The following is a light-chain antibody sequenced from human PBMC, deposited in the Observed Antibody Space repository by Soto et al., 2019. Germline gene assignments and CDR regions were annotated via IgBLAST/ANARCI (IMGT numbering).Light chain of an antibody. CDR1: SSDIGGYNY. V-gene: IGLV2-14*01. CDR3: TSYTSSSTFAV. CDR2: EVT. J-gene: IGLJ2*01. Sequence: QSALTQPASVSGSPGQSITISCTGTSSDIGGYNYVSWYQQHPGKAPQLMIYEVTNRPSGVSTRFSGSKSGNTASLTISGLQAEDEADYYCTSYTSSSTFAVFGGGTKLTVL.